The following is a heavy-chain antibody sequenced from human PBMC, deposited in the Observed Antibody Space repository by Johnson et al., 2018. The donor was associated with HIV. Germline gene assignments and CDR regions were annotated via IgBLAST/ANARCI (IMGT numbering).Heavy chain of an antibody. CDR2: IRFDGSNK. CDR3: ARQGGWLGAFDI. V-gene: IGHV3-30*02. Sequence: QVQLVESGGGLVQPGESLRLSCAASGFTFSTYAMHWVRQAPGKGLEWVSFIRFDGSNKYYVDSVKGRFTISRDNAKNSLYLQMNSLRAEDTAVYYCARQGGWLGAFDIWGQGTMVTVSS. D-gene: IGHD5-12*01. CDR1: GFTFSTYA. J-gene: IGHJ3*02.